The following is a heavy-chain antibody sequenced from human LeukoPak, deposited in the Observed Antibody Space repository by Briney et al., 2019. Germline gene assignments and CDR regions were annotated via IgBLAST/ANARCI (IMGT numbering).Heavy chain of an antibody. Sequence: SETLSLTCTVSGGSISSYYWSWIRQPPGKGLEWIGYIYYSGSTNYDPSLKSRVTISVDTSKNQFSLKLSSVTAADTAVYYCARENTMVRGAWFDPWGQGALVTVSS. CDR2: IYYSGST. CDR3: ARENTMVRGAWFDP. J-gene: IGHJ5*02. CDR1: GGSISSYY. V-gene: IGHV4-59*12. D-gene: IGHD3-10*01.